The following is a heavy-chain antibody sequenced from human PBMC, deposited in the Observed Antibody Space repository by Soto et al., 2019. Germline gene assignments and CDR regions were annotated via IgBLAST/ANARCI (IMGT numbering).Heavy chain of an antibody. CDR1: GFTFSSYA. CDR2: ISGSGGST. CDR3: AKFLSTTVTYYYYYGMDV. V-gene: IGHV3-23*01. J-gene: IGHJ6*02. D-gene: IGHD4-17*01. Sequence: EVQLLESGGGLVQPGGSLRLSCAASGFTFSSYAMSWVRQAPGKGLEWVSAISGSGGSTYYADSVKGRFTISRDNSKNTLYLLMNSLRAEDTAIYYCAKFLSTTVTYYYYYGMDVWGQGTTVTVSS.